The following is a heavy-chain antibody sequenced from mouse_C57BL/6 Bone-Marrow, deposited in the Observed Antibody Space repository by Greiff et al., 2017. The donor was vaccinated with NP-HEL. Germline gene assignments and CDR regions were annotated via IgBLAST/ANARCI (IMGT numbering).Heavy chain of an antibody. CDR2: IWRGGST. J-gene: IGHJ1*03. V-gene: IGHV2-5*01. CDR1: GFSLTSYG. D-gene: IGHD1-1*01. Sequence: QVQLKESGPGLVQPSQSLSITCTVSGFSLTSYGVHWVRQSPGKGLEWLGVIWRGGSTAYNAAFMSRLSITKDNSNSQVFFQMNSLQADDTAIYYCAKKRGSNDGYFDVWGTGTTVTVSS. CDR3: AKKRGSNDGYFDV.